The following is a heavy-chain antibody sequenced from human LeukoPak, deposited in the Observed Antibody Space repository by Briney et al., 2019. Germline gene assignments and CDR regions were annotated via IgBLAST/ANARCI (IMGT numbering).Heavy chain of an antibody. CDR3: ARVIRDDYDSSGYYDSAHLDY. Sequence: SETLSRTCAVYGGSFSGYYWSWIRQPPGKGLEWTGEINHSGSTNYNPSLKSRVTISVDTSKNQFSLKLSSVTAADTAVYYCARVIRDDYDSSGYYDSAHLDYGGQGTLVTVSA. D-gene: IGHD3-22*01. J-gene: IGHJ4*02. V-gene: IGHV4-34*01. CDR2: INHSGST. CDR1: GGSFSGYY.